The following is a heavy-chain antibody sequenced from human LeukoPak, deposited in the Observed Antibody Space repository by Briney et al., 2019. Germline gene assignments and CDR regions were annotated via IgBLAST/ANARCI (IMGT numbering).Heavy chain of an antibody. CDR3: ASENYDILTGYYTHFGY. D-gene: IGHD3-9*01. V-gene: IGHV3-7*01. J-gene: IGHJ4*02. Sequence: GGSLRLSCAASGFTFSRYWMSWVRQAPGKGLEWVANIKQDGSERYYVDSVKGRFTISRDNAKNSLYLQMNSLRAEDTAVYYCASENYDILTGYYTHFGYWGQGTLVTVSS. CDR2: IKQDGSER. CDR1: GFTFSRYW.